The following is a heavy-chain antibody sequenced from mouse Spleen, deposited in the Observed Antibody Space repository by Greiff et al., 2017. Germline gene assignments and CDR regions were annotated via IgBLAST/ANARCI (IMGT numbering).Heavy chain of an antibody. D-gene: IGHD1-1*01. CDR3: ARFDTTVVAKPWFAY. V-gene: IGHV1-72*01. CDR1: GYTFTSYW. Sequence: QVQLQQSGAELVKPGASVKLSCKASGYTFTSYWMHWVKQRPGRGLEWIGRIDPNSGGTKYNEKFKSKATLTVDKPSSTAYMQLSSLTSEDSAVYYCARFDTTVVAKPWFAYWGQGTLVTVSA. CDR2: IDPNSGGT. J-gene: IGHJ3*01.